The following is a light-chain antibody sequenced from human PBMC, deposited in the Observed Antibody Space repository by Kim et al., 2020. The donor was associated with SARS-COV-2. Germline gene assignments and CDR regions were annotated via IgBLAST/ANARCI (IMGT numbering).Light chain of an antibody. CDR2: GAS. V-gene: IGKV3-20*01. J-gene: IGKJ3*01. CDR3: QQYGSSPQT. Sequence: EIVLTQSPGTLSLSPGERATLSCRASQSVSSSYLAWYQQKPGQAPRLLIYGASSRATGIPDRFSGSGSGTDFTLTIRRLEPEDFAVYYCQQYGSSPQTFGPGTKVDIK. CDR1: QSVSSSY.